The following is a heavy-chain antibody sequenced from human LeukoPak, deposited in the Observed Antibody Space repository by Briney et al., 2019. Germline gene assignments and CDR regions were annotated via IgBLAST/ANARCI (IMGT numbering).Heavy chain of an antibody. J-gene: IGHJ4*02. CDR3: ARDPYYYDSSGYDY. CDR1: RYTFTGYY. Sequence: ASVKVSCKASRYTFTGYYMHWVRQAPGQGLEWMGWINPNSGGTNYQGRVTMTRDTSISTAYMELSRLRSDDTAVYYCARDPYYYDSSGYDYWGQGTLVTVSS. V-gene: IGHV1-2*02. D-gene: IGHD3-22*01. CDR2: INPNSGGT.